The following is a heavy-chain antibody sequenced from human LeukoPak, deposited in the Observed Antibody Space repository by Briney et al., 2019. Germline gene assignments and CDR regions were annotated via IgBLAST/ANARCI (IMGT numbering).Heavy chain of an antibody. J-gene: IGHJ4*02. CDR2: IKEDGSAK. CDR1: GFTFSKSW. CDR3: AKDGEGYY. Sequence: PGGSLRLSCAASGFTFSKSWMSWLRQTPEKGLEWVANIKEDGSAKYYVDSVKGRFTISRDNAKNSLYLQVNSLRAEDTAVYYCAKDGEGYYWGQGILVTVSS. D-gene: IGHD3-3*01. V-gene: IGHV3-7*04.